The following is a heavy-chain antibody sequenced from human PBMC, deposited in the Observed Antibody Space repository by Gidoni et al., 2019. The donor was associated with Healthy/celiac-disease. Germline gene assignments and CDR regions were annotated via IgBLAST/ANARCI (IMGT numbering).Heavy chain of an antibody. CDR1: GGSFSGYY. V-gene: IGHV4-34*01. D-gene: IGHD3-22*01. CDR2: INHSGST. J-gene: IGHJ4*02. Sequence: QVQLQQWGAGLVKPSETLSLTCAGDGGSFSGYYWSWIRQPPGKGLEWIGEINHSGSTNYNPSLKSRVTISVDTSKNQFSLKLSSVTAADTAVYYCASFNYYDSSGLFDYWGQGTLVTVSS. CDR3: ASFNYYDSSGLFDY.